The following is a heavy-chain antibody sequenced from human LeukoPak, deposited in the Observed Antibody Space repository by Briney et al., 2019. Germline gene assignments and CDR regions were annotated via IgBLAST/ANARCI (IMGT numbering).Heavy chain of an antibody. Sequence: PGGSLRLSCGASGFTFSSYAMSWVRQAPGKGPEWVSAISGSGGSTYYADSVKGRFTISRDNSKNTLYLQMNSLRAEDTAVYYCAKVPRYCSGGSCQTQYFDYRGQGTLVTVSS. J-gene: IGHJ4*02. V-gene: IGHV3-23*01. D-gene: IGHD2-15*01. CDR2: ISGSGGST. CDR3: AKVPRYCSGGSCQTQYFDY. CDR1: GFTFSSYA.